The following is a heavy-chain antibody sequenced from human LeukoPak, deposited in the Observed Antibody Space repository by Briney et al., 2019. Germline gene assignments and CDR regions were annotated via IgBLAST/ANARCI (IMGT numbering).Heavy chain of an antibody. CDR3: ARSPRGSYYLWFDP. Sequence: GGTLRLSCSASGFTFTTYGMNWVRQAPGKGLEWVSGIGGSGVRTYYADSVKGRFTISRDNSKNTLYLQMNSLRAEDTAVYYCARSPRGSYYLWFDPWGQGTLVTVSS. CDR1: GFTFTTYG. J-gene: IGHJ5*02. CDR2: IGGSGVRT. V-gene: IGHV3-23*01. D-gene: IGHD1-26*01.